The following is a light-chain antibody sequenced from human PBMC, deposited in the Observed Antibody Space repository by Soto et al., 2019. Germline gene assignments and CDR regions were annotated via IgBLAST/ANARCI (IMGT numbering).Light chain of an antibody. Sequence: EIVLTQSPATLSLSPGETASLFCRASQTVGSPLAWYQQKRGQAPRLLIYDTSKRATGIPARFSGSGSGTDFTLTISSLEPEDFAVYYCQQRNSWPRTFGQGTKVEIK. CDR1: QTVGSP. J-gene: IGKJ1*01. V-gene: IGKV3-11*01. CDR3: QQRNSWPRT. CDR2: DTS.